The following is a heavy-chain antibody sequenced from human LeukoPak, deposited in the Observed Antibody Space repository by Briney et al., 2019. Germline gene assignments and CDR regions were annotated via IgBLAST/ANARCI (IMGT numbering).Heavy chain of an antibody. D-gene: IGHD5-18*01. J-gene: IGHJ4*02. CDR3: AKAGTLDTAMMHLDY. CDR1: GFTFSSYG. V-gene: IGHV3-30*02. CDR2: IRYDGSNK. Sequence: PGGSLRLSCAASGFTFSSYGMHWVRQAPGKGLEWVAFIRYDGSNKYYADSVKGRFTISRDNSKNTLYLQMNSLRAEDTAVYYCAKAGTLDTAMMHLDYWGQGTLVTVSS.